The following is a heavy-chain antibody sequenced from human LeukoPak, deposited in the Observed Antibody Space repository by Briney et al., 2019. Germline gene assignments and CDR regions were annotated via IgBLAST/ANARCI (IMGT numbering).Heavy chain of an antibody. CDR2: IKSKTDGGTT. J-gene: IGHJ4*02. V-gene: IGHV3-15*01. D-gene: IGHD5-18*01. Sequence: GGSLRLSCAASGFTFSSYSMNWVRQAPGKGLEWVGRIKSKTDGGTTDYAAPVKGRFTISRDDSKNTLCLQMNSLKTEDTAVYYCTTGLDTAMDSPIDYWGQGTLVTVSS. CDR1: GFTFSSYS. CDR3: TTGLDTAMDSPIDY.